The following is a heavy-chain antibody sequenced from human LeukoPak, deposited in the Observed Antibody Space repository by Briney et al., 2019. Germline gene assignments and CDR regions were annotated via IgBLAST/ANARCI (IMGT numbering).Heavy chain of an antibody. D-gene: IGHD6-19*01. V-gene: IGHV4-59*08. J-gene: IGHJ4*02. CDR1: GGSISSYY. Sequence: SETLSLTCTVSGGSISSYYWSWIRQPPGKGLEWIGYIYNSGSTNYNPSLKSRVTISVDTSKNQFSLKLSSVTAADTAVYYCARQEYSSGGWVYWGQGTLVTVSS. CDR3: ARQEYSSGGWVY. CDR2: IYNSGST.